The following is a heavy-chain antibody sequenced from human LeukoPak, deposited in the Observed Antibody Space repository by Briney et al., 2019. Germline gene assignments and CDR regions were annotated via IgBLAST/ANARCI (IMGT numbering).Heavy chain of an antibody. D-gene: IGHD3-3*01. Sequence: KSGGSLRLSCAASGFTYSSFSMNWVRQAPGKGLEWVSSISSSSSHIYYADSVKGRFTVSRDNARRSLYLQINSLRAEDTAVYYCSRGLGGFGDYNFLSGSDYWGQGALVTVSS. CDR1: GFTYSSFS. CDR2: ISSSSSHI. V-gene: IGHV3-21*01. CDR3: SRGLGGFGDYNFLSGSDY. J-gene: IGHJ4*02.